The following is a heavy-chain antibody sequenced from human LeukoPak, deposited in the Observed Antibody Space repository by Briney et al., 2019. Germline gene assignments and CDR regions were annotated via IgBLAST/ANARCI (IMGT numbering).Heavy chain of an antibody. CDR1: GFTFSSYG. V-gene: IGHV3-30*02. Sequence: GGSLRLSCAASGFTFSSYGMHWVRQAPGKGLEWVAFIRYDGSNKYYADSVKGRFTISRDNSKNTLYLQTNSLRAEDTAVYYCAKDPYSSSWYDSYYFDYWGQGTLVTVSS. J-gene: IGHJ4*02. CDR2: IRYDGSNK. CDR3: AKDPYSSSWYDSYYFDY. D-gene: IGHD6-13*01.